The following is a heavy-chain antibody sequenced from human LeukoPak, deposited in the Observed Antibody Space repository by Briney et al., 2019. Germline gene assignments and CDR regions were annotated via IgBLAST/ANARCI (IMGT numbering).Heavy chain of an antibody. CDR3: ARDRDYGDYLNAFDI. J-gene: IGHJ3*02. CDR2: IKQDGSEK. CDR1: GFTFSSYW. Sequence: GGSLRLSFAASGFTFSSYWMSWVRQAPGKGLEWVANIKQDGSEKYYVDSVKGRFTISRDNAKNSLYLQMNSLRAEDTAVYYCARDRDYGDYLNAFDIWGQGTMVTVSS. V-gene: IGHV3-7*01. D-gene: IGHD4-17*01.